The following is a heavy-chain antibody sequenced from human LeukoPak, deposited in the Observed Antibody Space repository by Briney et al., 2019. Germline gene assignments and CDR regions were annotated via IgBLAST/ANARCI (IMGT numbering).Heavy chain of an antibody. CDR3: ARRKRLGYSYEIRYFDY. J-gene: IGHJ4*02. CDR1: GGSISSGSYY. V-gene: IGHV4-61*02. Sequence: SETLSLTCTVSGGSISSGSYYWSWIRQPAGKGLEWIGRIYTSGSTNYNPSLKSRVTISVDTSKNQFSLKLSSVTAADTAVYYCARRKRLGYSYEIRYFDYWGQGTLVTVSS. CDR2: IYTSGST. D-gene: IGHD5-18*01.